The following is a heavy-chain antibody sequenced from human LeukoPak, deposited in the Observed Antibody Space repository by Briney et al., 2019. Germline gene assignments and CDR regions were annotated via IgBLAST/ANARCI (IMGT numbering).Heavy chain of an antibody. CDR2: IKQDGSEK. CDR1: GFIFSSHW. D-gene: IGHD3-16*01. J-gene: IGHJ4*02. Sequence: GGSLRLSCAASGFIFSSHWMTWVRQAPEKGLEWVAIIKQDGSEKYYVDSVKGRFTISRDNAKNSLYLQMNSLRAEDTAVYYCAKGGVHLGYWGQGTLVTVSS. CDR3: AKGGVHLGY. V-gene: IGHV3-7*01.